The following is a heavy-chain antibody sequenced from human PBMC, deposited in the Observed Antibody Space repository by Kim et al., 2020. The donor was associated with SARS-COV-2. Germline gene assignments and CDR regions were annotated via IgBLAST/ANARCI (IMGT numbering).Heavy chain of an antibody. D-gene: IGHD6-13*01. CDR1: GFNFSSYG. Sequence: GGSLRLSCAASGFNFSSYGMHWVRQAPGKGLEWVAVITDDGSNKYYADSAKGRFTISRDNSKNTLYLQMNSLRAEDTAVYYCAKDEIRWYVGLGYYGIHVWGQGTTVSVPT. J-gene: IGHJ6*01. V-gene: IGHV3-30*18. CDR2: ITDDGSNK. CDR3: AKDEIRWYVGLGYYGIHV.